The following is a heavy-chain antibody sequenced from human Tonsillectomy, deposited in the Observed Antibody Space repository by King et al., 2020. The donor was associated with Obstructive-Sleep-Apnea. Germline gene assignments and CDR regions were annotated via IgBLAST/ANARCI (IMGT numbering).Heavy chain of an antibody. D-gene: IGHD2-15*01. CDR2: ISRSSSHI. CDR1: GFTFSSYS. V-gene: IGHV3-21*01. CDR3: ARGGSGATKDDTFDV. J-gene: IGHJ3*01. Sequence: VQLVESGGGLVKPGGSLTLSCAASGFTFSSYSINWVRQAPGKGLEWVSSISRSSSHIFYADSVKGRFTISRDNAKNSLYLQMNSLRAEDTAVYSCARGGSGATKDDTFDVWGQGTMVTVSS.